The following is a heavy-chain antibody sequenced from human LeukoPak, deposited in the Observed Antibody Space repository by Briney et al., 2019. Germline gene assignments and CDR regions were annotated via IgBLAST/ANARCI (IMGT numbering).Heavy chain of an antibody. D-gene: IGHD3-16*01. CDR3: ARVGAAVYSEEGDY. CDR2: IYHSGST. CDR1: GGSISSYY. Sequence: SETLSLTCTVSGGSISSYYWSWIRQPPGKGLEWIGSIYHSGSTYYNPSLKSRVTISVDTSKNQFSLKLSSVTAADTAVYYCARVGAAVYSEEGDYWGQGTLVTVSS. J-gene: IGHJ4*02. V-gene: IGHV4-38-2*02.